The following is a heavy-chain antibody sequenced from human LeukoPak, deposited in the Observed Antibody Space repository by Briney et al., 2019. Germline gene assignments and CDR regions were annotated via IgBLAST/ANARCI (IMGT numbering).Heavy chain of an antibody. D-gene: IGHD6-19*01. V-gene: IGHV3-11*04. CDR1: GFTFSDYY. J-gene: IGHJ4*02. CDR2: ISSSGSTI. Sequence: PGGSLRLSCAASGFTFSDYYMSWIRQAPGKGLEWVSYISSSGSTIYYADSVKGRFTISRDNAKNSLYLQMNSLRAEDTAVYYCARDGYSSGWEDFYGVNFDYWGQGTLVTVSS. CDR3: ARDGYSSGWEDFYGVNFDY.